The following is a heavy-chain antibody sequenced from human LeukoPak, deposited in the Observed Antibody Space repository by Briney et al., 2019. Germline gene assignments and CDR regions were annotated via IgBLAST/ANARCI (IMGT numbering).Heavy chain of an antibody. CDR1: GGSFRGYY. J-gene: IGHJ4*02. V-gene: IGHV4-34*01. Sequence: ASETLSLTCAVYGGSFRGYYWSGIRQPPGKGLEWIGEINHSGSTNYNPSLKSRVTISLDTSKNHFSLKLSSVHPPDQAVYYCARGRYSSGTYDYWGQGTMVTVSS. CDR2: INHSGST. D-gene: IGHD6-19*01. CDR3: ARGRYSSGTYDY.